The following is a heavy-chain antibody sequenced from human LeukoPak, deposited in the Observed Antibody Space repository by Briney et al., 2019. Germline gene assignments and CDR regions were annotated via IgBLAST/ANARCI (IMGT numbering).Heavy chain of an antibody. CDR3: TSVRGYEGLFDD. V-gene: IGHV3-15*01. CDR1: GFTFRNSW. D-gene: IGHD5-12*01. CDR2: IKSKTDGGTT. Sequence: GGSLRLSCAASGFTFRNSWMHWVRQAPGKGLEWVGRIKSKTDGGTTDYAAPVQGRFTISRDDSKNTLYLQMNSLKTEETAVYYCTSVRGYEGLFDDWGRGTLVTVSS. J-gene: IGHJ4*02.